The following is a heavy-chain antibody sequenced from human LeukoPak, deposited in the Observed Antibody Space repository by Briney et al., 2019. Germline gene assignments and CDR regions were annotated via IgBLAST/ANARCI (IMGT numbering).Heavy chain of an antibody. CDR2: IKQDGSEK. Sequence: GGSLRPSCAASGFTFSTYWMSWVRQAPGKGLEWVANIKQDGSEKYYVDSVKGRFTISRDNAQNSLYLQMNSLRAEDTAVYYCARDIVVVPAALGPGIDYWGQGTLVTVSS. V-gene: IGHV3-7*01. CDR1: GFTFSTYW. D-gene: IGHD2-2*01. J-gene: IGHJ4*02. CDR3: ARDIVVVPAALGPGIDY.